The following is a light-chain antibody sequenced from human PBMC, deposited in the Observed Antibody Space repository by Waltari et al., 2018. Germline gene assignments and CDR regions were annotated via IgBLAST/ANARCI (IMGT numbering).Light chain of an antibody. CDR3: QQSYSTPWT. V-gene: IGKV1-39*01. CDR2: AAS. Sequence: DIEMTQSPSSLSASVGDRVTITCRASQTISSYLNCYQQKPGKAPKLLINAASSLQSGVPSRFSGSGSGTDFTLTVSSLQPEDFATYYCQQSYSTPWTFGQGTKVEIK. CDR1: QTISSY. J-gene: IGKJ1*01.